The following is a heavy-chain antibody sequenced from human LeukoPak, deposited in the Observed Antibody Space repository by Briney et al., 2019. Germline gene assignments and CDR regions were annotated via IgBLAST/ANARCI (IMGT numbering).Heavy chain of an antibody. V-gene: IGHV3-74*01. Sequence: GGSLRLSCTASGFTFSGYWMHWVRQAPGQGPVWVSRISSDASTTTYADSVKGRFTISRDNARNTLYLQMNSLRDEDTAVYYCARDYIYGLDYWGQGTLVTVSS. D-gene: IGHD5-18*01. J-gene: IGHJ4*02. CDR3: ARDYIYGLDY. CDR2: ISSDASTT. CDR1: GFTFSGYW.